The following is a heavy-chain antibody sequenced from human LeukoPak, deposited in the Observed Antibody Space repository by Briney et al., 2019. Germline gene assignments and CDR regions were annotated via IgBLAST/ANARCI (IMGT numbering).Heavy chain of an antibody. CDR2: INPNSGGT. D-gene: IGHD3-22*01. Sequence: GASVKVSCKASGYTFTAYYMHWVRQAPGRGLEWMGWINPNSGGTNYAQKFQGRVTMTRDTSISTAYMELSSLRSDDTAVYYCATSSGYYVGYIRHWGQGTLVTVSS. J-gene: IGHJ1*01. CDR3: ATSSGYYVGYIRH. CDR1: GYTFTAYY. V-gene: IGHV1-2*02.